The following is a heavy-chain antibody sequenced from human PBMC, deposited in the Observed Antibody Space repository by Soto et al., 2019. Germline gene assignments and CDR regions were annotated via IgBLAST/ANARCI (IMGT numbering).Heavy chain of an antibody. CDR3: AKDPTGLWGYSYGPFDY. Sequence: QVQLVESGGGVVQPGRSLRLSCAASGFTFGTYGMHWVRQAPGKGLEWVAIISYDGSNKYYADSVKGRFTISRDNNKNTRYLQMNSLRAEDTAVYYCAKDPTGLWGYSYGPFDYWGQGTLVAVSS. J-gene: IGHJ4*02. V-gene: IGHV3-30*18. D-gene: IGHD5-18*01. CDR2: ISYDGSNK. CDR1: GFTFGTYG.